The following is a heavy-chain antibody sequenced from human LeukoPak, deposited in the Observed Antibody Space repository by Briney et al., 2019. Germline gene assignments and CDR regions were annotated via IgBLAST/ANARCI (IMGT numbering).Heavy chain of an antibody. J-gene: IGHJ6*02. CDR2: INPSGGTT. D-gene: IGHD2-2*01. Sequence: ASVKVSCKASGYTFTSYYMHWVRQAPGQGLEWMGIINPSGGTTAYAHKFQDRVTMTRDTSTSTVYMEVSSLRPEDTAVYYCARPTSIIPASNVYYYYAMDVWGQGTTVTVSS. CDR1: GYTFTSYY. V-gene: IGHV1-46*01. CDR3: ARPTSIIPASNVYYYYAMDV.